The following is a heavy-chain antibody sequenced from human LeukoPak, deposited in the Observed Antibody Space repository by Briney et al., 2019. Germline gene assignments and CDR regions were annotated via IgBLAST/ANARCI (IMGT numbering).Heavy chain of an antibody. V-gene: IGHV3-23*01. J-gene: IGHJ4*02. CDR2: ISVASNT. D-gene: IGHD4-23*01. CDR1: GLAFSSYA. CDR3: ADYGGSGVRNNFY. Sequence: GGSLRLSCAASGLAFSSYAMSWVRQAPGKGLEWVSTISVASNTFYADSVKGRFTISRDNSRNTVYLQMTSLRADDTAVYYGADYGGSGVRNNFYWGQGTLVTVSS.